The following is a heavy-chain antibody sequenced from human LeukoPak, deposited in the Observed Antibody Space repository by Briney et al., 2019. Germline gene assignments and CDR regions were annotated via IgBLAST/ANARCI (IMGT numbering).Heavy chain of an antibody. CDR2: ISYDGSNK. CDR1: GFTFSSYG. CDR3: ARGCRGENGVCYTDHDAFDI. V-gene: IGHV3-30*03. D-gene: IGHD2-8*01. J-gene: IGHJ3*02. Sequence: PGGSLRLSCAASGFTFSSYGMHWVRQAPGKGLEWVAAISYDGSNKYYVDSVKGRFTISRDKSKNTLYLQMNSLRTEDTAVYYCARGCRGENGVCYTDHDAFDIWGQGTMVTVSS.